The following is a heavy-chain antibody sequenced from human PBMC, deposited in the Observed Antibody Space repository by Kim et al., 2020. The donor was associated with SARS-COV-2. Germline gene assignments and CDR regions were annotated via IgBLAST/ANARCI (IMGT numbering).Heavy chain of an antibody. CDR2: ITKTSTTI. V-gene: IGHV3-48*02. CDR1: TFTFSAYD. CDR3: VRDRMGGAFDI. Sequence: GSLRLSCATSTFTFSAYDMNWVRQAPGKGLEWLSFITKTSTTIYYADSVRGRFTISRDNAKNSLYLQMNSLRDEDTAVYYCVRDRMGGAFDIWGQGTMVTVSS. D-gene: IGHD3-16*01. J-gene: IGHJ3*02.